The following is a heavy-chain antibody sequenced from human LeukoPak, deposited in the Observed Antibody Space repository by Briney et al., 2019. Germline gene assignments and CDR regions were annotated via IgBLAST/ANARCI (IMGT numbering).Heavy chain of an antibody. V-gene: IGHV3-74*03. J-gene: IGHJ4*02. Sequence: PGGSLRLSCAASGFTFSRYWMRWVRQAPGKGLVWVSGIKGDGGEITYADSVKGRVTISRDNAKNTVYLQLNSLRAEDTAVYYCISESTSGNWYNWGQGTLVTVSS. CDR2: IKGDGGEI. D-gene: IGHD1/OR15-1a*01. CDR1: GFTFSRYW. CDR3: ISESTSGNWYN.